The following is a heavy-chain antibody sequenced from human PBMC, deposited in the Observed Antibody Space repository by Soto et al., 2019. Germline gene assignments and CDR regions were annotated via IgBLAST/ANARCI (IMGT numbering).Heavy chain of an antibody. J-gene: IGHJ6*01. D-gene: IGHD3-22*01. CDR1: GFTFSSYW. CDR3: ARFYYDSSGYRPSPCYYYNGMAV. Sequence: EVQLVESGGGLVQPGGSLRLSCAASGFTFSSYWMSWVRHAPGKGMEWVANIKQDGSEKYYVDSVKGRFTISRDNAKNSLYLQMNSPRAEDTAVYYCARFYYDSSGYRPSPCYYYNGMAVWGQGTTVTVSS. CDR2: IKQDGSEK. V-gene: IGHV3-7*04.